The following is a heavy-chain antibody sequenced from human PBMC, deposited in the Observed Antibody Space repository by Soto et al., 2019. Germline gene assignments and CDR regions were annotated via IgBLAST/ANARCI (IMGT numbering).Heavy chain of an antibody. J-gene: IGHJ6*01. CDR3: AKTDRPYYYYYGMDV. CDR1: GFTFSSYG. V-gene: IGHV3-30*18. CDR2: ISYDGSNK. Sequence: QVQLVESGGGVVQPGRSLRLSCAASGFTFSSYGMHWVRQAPGKGLEWVAVISYDGSNKYYADSVKGRFTISRDNSKNTLYLQMNSLRADDTAVYYCAKTDRPYYYYYGMDVWGQGTTVTVSS.